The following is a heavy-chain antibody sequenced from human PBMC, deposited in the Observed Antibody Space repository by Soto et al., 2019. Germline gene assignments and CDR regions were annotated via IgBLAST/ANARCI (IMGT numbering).Heavy chain of an antibody. J-gene: IGHJ5*02. V-gene: IGHV1-18*01. CDR1: GYTFTSYG. Sequence: QVQLVQSGAEVKKPGASVKVSCKASGYTFTSYGISWVRQAPGQGLEWMGWISAYNGNTNYAQTLQGRGTMTTDTPTSTAYMELRSLRSDDTAVYCCARVGFWYNWNVTPLRWFDPWGQGTLVTVSS. CDR3: ARVGFWYNWNVTPLRWFDP. D-gene: IGHD1-1*01. CDR2: ISAYNGNT.